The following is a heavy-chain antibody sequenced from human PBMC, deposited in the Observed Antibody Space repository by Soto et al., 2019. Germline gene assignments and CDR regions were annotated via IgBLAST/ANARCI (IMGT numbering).Heavy chain of an antibody. CDR3: ARQIYDSDTGPNFQYYFDS. Sequence: GESLKISCKGSGYSFAGYWITWVRQKPGKGLEWMGRIDPSDSQTYYSPSFRGHVTISVTKSITTVFLQWSSLRASDTAMYYCARQIYDSDTGPNFQYYFDSWGQGTLVTVCS. V-gene: IGHV5-10-1*01. CDR1: GYSFAGYW. J-gene: IGHJ4*02. D-gene: IGHD3-22*01. CDR2: IDPSDSQT.